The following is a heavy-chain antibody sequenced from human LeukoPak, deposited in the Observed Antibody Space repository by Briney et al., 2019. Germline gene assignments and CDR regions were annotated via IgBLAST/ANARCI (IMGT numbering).Heavy chain of an antibody. Sequence: AGGSLRLSCAASGFTLTSYAMNWVRHTPGKGLEWVSVISGDGGSTFYADSVNGRFTISRDNSKNTLFLQMNSLRADDTALYYCAKGTATSCYTGFDYWGQGTLVTVSS. CDR3: AKGTATSCYTGFDY. V-gene: IGHV3-23*01. J-gene: IGHJ4*02. CDR1: GFTLTSYA. D-gene: IGHD2-2*02. CDR2: ISGDGGST.